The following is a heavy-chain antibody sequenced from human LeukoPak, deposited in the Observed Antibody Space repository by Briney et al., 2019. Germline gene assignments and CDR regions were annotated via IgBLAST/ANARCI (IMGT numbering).Heavy chain of an antibody. D-gene: IGHD2-21*01. J-gene: IGHJ6*03. CDR3: ARLVDYCGGDCYSSYYMDV. CDR2: IYHSGST. Sequence: PSETLSLTCTVSGGSISSSSYYWGWIRQPPGKGLEWIGSIYHSGSTYYNPSLKSRVTISVDTSKNQFSLKLSSVTAADTAVYYCARLVDYCGGDCYSSYYMDVWGKGTTVTVSS. V-gene: IGHV4-39*07. CDR1: GGSISSSSYY.